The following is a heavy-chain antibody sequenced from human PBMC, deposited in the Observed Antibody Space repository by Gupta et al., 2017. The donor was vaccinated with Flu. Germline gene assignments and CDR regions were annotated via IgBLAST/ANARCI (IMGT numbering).Heavy chain of an antibody. CDR3: ARGSTMVRGMHLFDY. Sequence: SYAMSWVRQAPGKGLEWVVGISGTGESTDDADSVKGHFTISRDNSKNTLYLQINSLRVEDTAIYHCARGSTMVRGMHLFDYWGQGTLVTVSS. D-gene: IGHD3-10*01. V-gene: IGHV3-23*01. J-gene: IGHJ4*02. CDR1: SYA. CDR2: ISGTGEST.